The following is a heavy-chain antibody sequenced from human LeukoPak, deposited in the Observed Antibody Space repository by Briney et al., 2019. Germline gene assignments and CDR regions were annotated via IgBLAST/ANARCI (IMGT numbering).Heavy chain of an antibody. CDR1: GFTFSSYG. V-gene: IGHV3-30*18. D-gene: IGHD1-1*01. CDR3: AKDCGRPWDNDLNYYYYGMDV. Sequence: PGGSLRLSCAASGFTFSSYGMHWVRQAPGKGLEWVAVISYDGSNKYYADSVKGRFTISRDNSKNTLYLQMNSLRAEDTAVYYCAKDCGRPWDNDLNYYYYGMDVWGQGTTVTVSS. CDR2: ISYDGSNK. J-gene: IGHJ6*02.